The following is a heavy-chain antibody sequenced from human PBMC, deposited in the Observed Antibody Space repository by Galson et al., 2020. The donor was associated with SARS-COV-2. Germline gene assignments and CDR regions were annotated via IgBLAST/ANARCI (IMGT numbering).Heavy chain of an antibody. J-gene: IGHJ4*02. V-gene: IGHV3-23*01. D-gene: IGHD6-25*01. CDR2: ITSSGSKT. CDR1: GFTFSTYA. CDR3: AKYAPATSGYYFDF. Sequence: GESLKISCATSGFTFSTYAMSWVRQAPGKGLEWVSAITSSGSKTYYGVSVKGRYTISRDNSKNTLYLQMNSLGAEDTAMYYCAKYAPATSGYYFDFWGRGTLVTVAS.